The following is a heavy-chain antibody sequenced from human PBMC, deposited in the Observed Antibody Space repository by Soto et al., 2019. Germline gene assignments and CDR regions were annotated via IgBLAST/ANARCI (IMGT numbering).Heavy chain of an antibody. V-gene: IGHV3-30-3*01. CDR2: ISYDGSNK. D-gene: IGHD2-21*02. CDR1: GFTFSSYA. J-gene: IGHJ4*02. Sequence: QVQLVESGGGVVQPGRSLRLSCAASGFTFSSYAMHWVRQAPGKGLEWVAVISYDGSNKYYADSVKGRFTISRDNSKNTLYLQMNSLRAEDTAVYYCARDGAAYCGGDCLGFDYWGQGTLVTVSS. CDR3: ARDGAAYCGGDCLGFDY.